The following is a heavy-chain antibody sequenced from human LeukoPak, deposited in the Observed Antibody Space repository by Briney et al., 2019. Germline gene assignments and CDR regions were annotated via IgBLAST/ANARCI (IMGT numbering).Heavy chain of an antibody. CDR3: ARDGTPYSNYDVYYYYYYMDV. V-gene: IGHV3-30-3*01. J-gene: IGHJ6*03. Sequence: GGSLRLSCAASGFTFSSYAMHWVRQAPGKGLEWVAVISYDGSNKYYADSVKGRFTISRDNSKNTLYLQMNSLRAEDTAVYYCARDGTPYSNYDVYYYYYYMDVWGKGTTVTVSS. CDR1: GFTFSSYA. CDR2: ISYDGSNK. D-gene: IGHD4-11*01.